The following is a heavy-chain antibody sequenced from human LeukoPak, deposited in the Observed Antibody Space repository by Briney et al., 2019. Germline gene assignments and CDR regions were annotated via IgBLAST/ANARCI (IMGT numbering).Heavy chain of an antibody. D-gene: IGHD4-11*01. CDR3: ARRSYYRTDPFDF. J-gene: IGHJ4*02. CDR2: IHHSGTT. CDR1: RATISSGSYY. Sequence: PSETLPLTCTVSRATISSGSYYWNWIRHHPGRGLEWIGYIHHSGTTYYNPSLKSRVTISVDTSENQISLNLTSVTAADTAVYYCARRSYYRTDPFDFWGQGTLVTVSP. V-gene: IGHV4-31*03.